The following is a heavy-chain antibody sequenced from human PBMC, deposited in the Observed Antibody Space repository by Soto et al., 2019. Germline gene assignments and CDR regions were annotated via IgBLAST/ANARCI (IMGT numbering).Heavy chain of an antibody. Sequence: GGSLRLSCAASGFTFSSYGMHWVRQAPGKGLEWVAVISYDGSNKYYADSVKGRFTISRDNSKNTLYLQMNSLGAEDTAVYYCAKVPVPYYGSGSYSYYYYGMDVWGQGTTVTVSS. CDR3: AKVPVPYYGSGSYSYYYYGMDV. CDR2: ISYDGSNK. CDR1: GFTFSSYG. D-gene: IGHD3-10*01. J-gene: IGHJ6*02. V-gene: IGHV3-30*18.